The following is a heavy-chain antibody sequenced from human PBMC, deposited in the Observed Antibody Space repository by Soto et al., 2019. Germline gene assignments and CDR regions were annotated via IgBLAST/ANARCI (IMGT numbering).Heavy chain of an antibody. D-gene: IGHD3-22*01. J-gene: IGHJ4*02. CDR1: GFTFSSYA. V-gene: IGHV3-30-3*01. CDR3: ARLDSYAY. CDR2: ISYDGSNK. Sequence: GGSLRLSCAASGFTFSSYAMHWVRQAPGKGLEWVAVISYDGSNKYYADSVKGRFTISRDNSKNTLYLQMNSLRAEDTAVYYCARLDSYAYWGQGTLVTAPQ.